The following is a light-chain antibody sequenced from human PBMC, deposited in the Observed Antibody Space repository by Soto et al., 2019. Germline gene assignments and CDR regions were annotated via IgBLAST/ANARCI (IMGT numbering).Light chain of an antibody. J-gene: IGLJ2*01. CDR2: DVT. CDR1: SRDVGGSDY. Sequence: QSVLTQPASVSGSPGQSITISCTGTSRDVGGSDYVSWYQQHPGKAPKLMIYDVTNRPSGVSNRFSGSKSDNTASLTISGLQAEDEADYYCSSYTSNNNLLFGGGTKVTVL. V-gene: IGLV2-14*03. CDR3: SSYTSNNNLL.